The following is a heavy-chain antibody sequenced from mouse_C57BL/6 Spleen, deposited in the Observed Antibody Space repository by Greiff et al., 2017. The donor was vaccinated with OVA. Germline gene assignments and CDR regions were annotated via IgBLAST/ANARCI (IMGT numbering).Heavy chain of an antibody. J-gene: IGHJ1*03. V-gene: IGHV5-16*01. CDR3: ARDSTGSYWYFDV. CDR1: GFTFSDYY. Sequence: EVMLVESEGGLVQPGSSMKLSCTASGFTFSDYYMAWVRQVPEKGLEWVANINYDGSSTYYLDSLKSRFIISRDNAKNILYLQMSSLKSEDTATYYCARDSTGSYWYFDVWGTGTTVTVSS. D-gene: IGHD4-1*01. CDR2: INYDGSST.